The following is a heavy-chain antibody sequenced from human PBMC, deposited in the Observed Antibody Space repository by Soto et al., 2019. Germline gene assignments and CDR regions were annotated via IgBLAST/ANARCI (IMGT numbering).Heavy chain of an antibody. CDR3: AKERLYSSSFDY. Sequence: GGSLRLSCAASGFTFSSYGMHWVRQAPGKGLEWVAAILHDGSNKYYADSVKGRFTISRDNSKNTLYLQMNSLRAEDTAVYYCAKERLYSSSFDYWGQGTLVTVSS. CDR2: ILHDGSNK. D-gene: IGHD6-13*01. J-gene: IGHJ4*02. CDR1: GFTFSSYG. V-gene: IGHV3-30*18.